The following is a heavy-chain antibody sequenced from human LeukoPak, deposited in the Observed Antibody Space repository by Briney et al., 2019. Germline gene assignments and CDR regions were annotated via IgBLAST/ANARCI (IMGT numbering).Heavy chain of an antibody. Sequence: PSETLSLTCTVSGGSISSYYWSWLRQPPGKGLEWIGYIYYSGSTNYNPSLKSRVTISVDTSKNQFSLKLSSVTAADTAVYYCARWGYGDYGLYYFDYWGQGTLVTVSS. CDR2: IYYSGST. V-gene: IGHV4-59*01. CDR3: ARWGYGDYGLYYFDY. J-gene: IGHJ4*02. CDR1: GGSISSYY. D-gene: IGHD4-17*01.